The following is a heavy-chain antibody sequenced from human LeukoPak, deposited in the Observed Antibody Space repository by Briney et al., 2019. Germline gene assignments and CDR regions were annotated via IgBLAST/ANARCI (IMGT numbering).Heavy chain of an antibody. D-gene: IGHD6-6*01. J-gene: IGHJ4*02. Sequence: ASVKVSCKASRYTFTDYYIHWVRQAPGQGLGWMGRINPNSGGTNFARKFQGRVTLTRDTSISTAYMKLTSLISDDTAVYYCARARSVAARSFFDYWGRGTLVTVSS. V-gene: IGHV1-2*06. CDR2: INPNSGGT. CDR1: RYTFTDYY. CDR3: ARARSVAARSFFDY.